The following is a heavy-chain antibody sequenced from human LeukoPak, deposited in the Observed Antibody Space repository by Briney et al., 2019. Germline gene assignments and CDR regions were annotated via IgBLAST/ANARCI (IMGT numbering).Heavy chain of an antibody. CDR2: ISGSSSAI. CDR1: GFTYSNYS. V-gene: IGHV3-48*02. D-gene: IGHD3-22*01. Sequence: PGGSLRLSCAASGFTYSNYSMNWVRQAPGKGLEWISYISGSSSAIYYADSVKGRFTISRDNVKNPVYLQMNNLRDDDTAVYYCARGTMMNWGQGTLVTVPS. CDR3: ARGTMMN. J-gene: IGHJ4*02.